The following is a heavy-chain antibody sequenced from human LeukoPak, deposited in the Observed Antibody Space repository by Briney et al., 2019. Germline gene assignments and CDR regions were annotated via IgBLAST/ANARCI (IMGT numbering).Heavy chain of an antibody. V-gene: IGHV3-48*03. CDR1: GFTFSSYE. Sequence: GGSLRLSCAASGFTFSSYEVNWVRQAPGKGLEWVSYISSSGSTIYYADSVKGRFTISRDNAKNSLYLQMNSLRAEDTAVYYCARESHALDYWGQGTLVTVSS. J-gene: IGHJ4*02. CDR2: ISSSGSTI. CDR3: ARESHALDY.